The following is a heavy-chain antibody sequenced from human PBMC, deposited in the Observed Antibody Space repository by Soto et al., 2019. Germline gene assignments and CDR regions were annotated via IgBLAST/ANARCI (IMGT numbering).Heavy chain of an antibody. D-gene: IGHD6-13*01. J-gene: IGHJ6*02. V-gene: IGHV3-53*01. CDR2: IHRSGAT. Sequence: EVQLVESGGGWIQPGGSLRLSCAASGFTVSANYMSWVRQAPGKGLEWVSAIHRSGATSYAGSVRGRYSISRDNSKNTVYLQMNGLSAEDTAVYCFARESSTPAGRYLSHYYGMDVWGQGTTVTVSS. CDR3: ARESSTPAGRYLSHYYGMDV. CDR1: GFTVSANY.